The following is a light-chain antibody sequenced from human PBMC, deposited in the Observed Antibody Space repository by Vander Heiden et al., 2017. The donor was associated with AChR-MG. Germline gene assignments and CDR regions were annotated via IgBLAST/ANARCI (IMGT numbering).Light chain of an antibody. CDR2: YDS. CDR1: NIGSKS. Sequence: SYVLTQPPSVSVAPGKTARITCGGNNIGSKSVQWYQQKPGQAPVLVIYYDSDRPSGIPERFSGSNSGNTATLTISRVEAGDEADYYCQVWDSSSDVVFGGGTKLTVL. J-gene: IGLJ2*01. CDR3: QVWDSSSDVV. V-gene: IGLV3-21*04.